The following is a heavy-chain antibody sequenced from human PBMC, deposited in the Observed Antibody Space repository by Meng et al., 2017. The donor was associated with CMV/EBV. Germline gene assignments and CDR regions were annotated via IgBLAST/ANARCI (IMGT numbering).Heavy chain of an antibody. V-gene: IGHV3-7*01. Sequence: GESLKISCAASGFTFGSYWMSWVRQAPGKGLEWVANIKQDGSEKYYVDSVKGRFTISRDNAKNSLYLQMNSLRAEDTAVYYCARAEDLRFEYYYGMDVWGQGTTVTVSS. CDR2: IKQDGSEK. CDR3: ARAEDLRFEYYYGMDV. J-gene: IGHJ6*02. D-gene: IGHD3-3*01. CDR1: GFTFGSYW.